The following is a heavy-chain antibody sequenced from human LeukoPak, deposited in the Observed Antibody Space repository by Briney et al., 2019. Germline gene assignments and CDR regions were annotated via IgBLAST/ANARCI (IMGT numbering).Heavy chain of an antibody. V-gene: IGHV3-23*01. CDR2: ISGSGANT. CDR1: GFTFSTYS. CDR3: AKYPASGGYFDY. J-gene: IGHJ4*02. Sequence: GGSLRLSCAASGFTFSTYSMSWVRLAPGKGLEWVSGISGSGANTYYADSVKGRFTISRDNSKNTLYLQMNSPRAEDTAVFYCAKYPASGGYFDYWGQGTLVTVSS. D-gene: IGHD6-13*01.